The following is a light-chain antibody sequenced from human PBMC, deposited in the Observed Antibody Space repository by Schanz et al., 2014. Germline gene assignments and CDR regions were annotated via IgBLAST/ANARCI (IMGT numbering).Light chain of an antibody. J-gene: IGKJ2*01. CDR1: QSLLYSSNKKNY. CDR3: QQYNNWPPLYT. V-gene: IGKV4-1*01. CDR2: WAS. Sequence: DTVLTQSPDSLPVSLGERATINCKSSQSLLYSSNKKNYLAWYQQKPGQPPKLLISWASARESGVPDRFSGSGSETDFTLTISSLQAEDVAVYYCQQYNNWPPLYTFGQGTKLEMK.